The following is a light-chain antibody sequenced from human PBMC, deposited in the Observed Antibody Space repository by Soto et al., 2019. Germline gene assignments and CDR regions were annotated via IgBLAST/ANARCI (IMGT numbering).Light chain of an antibody. Sequence: QAVVTQEPSLTVSPGGTVTLTCGSSTGAVTSGHYPFWFQQKPGQAPRTLIYDSTNKHSWTPARFSGSLLGGKAALTLSGAQPEDEADYYCFLSYSGAVVFGGGTKVTVL. CDR1: TGAVTSGHY. CDR3: FLSYSGAVV. J-gene: IGLJ2*01. CDR2: DST. V-gene: IGLV7-46*01.